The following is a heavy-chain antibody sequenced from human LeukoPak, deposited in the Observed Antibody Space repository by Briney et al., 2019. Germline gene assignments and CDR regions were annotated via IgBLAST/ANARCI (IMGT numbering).Heavy chain of an antibody. J-gene: IGHJ4*02. D-gene: IGHD4-11*01. V-gene: IGHV3-74*01. CDR3: ARATYSTYPNDY. CDR2: INSDGTST. Sequence: PGGSLSLSRAASGFTFSSYWMHWVRQAPGKGLVWVSRINSDGTSTSYADSVKGRFTISRDNAKNTLYLQMNSLRAEDTAVYYCARATYSTYPNDYWGQGTLVTVSS. CDR1: GFTFSSYW.